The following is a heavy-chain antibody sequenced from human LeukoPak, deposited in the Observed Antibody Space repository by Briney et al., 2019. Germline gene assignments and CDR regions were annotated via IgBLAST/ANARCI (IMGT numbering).Heavy chain of an antibody. V-gene: IGHV3-30-3*01. CDR3: AGAYGHYHDSRDHFDI. CDR2: ISYDGNNN. CDR1: GFTIRNYA. Sequence: PGRSLRLSCAASGFTIRNYAMHWVRQAPGKGLEWVAVISYDGNNNYFADSVKGRFTISRDNSKNTLYLQMNSLRAEDTAVYYCAGAYGHYHDSRDHFDIWGEGTMVTVSS. D-gene: IGHD3-22*01. J-gene: IGHJ3*02.